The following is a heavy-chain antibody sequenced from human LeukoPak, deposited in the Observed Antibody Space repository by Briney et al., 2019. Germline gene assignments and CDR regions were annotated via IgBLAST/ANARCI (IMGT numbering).Heavy chain of an antibody. V-gene: IGHV4-59*12. Sequence: SETLSLTCTVAGGSISSYYWSWIRQPPGKGLEWIGYIYYSGSTNYNPSLKSRVTISVDTSKNQFSLKLSSVTAADTAVYYCARDGLDIVATIGDAFDIWGQGTMVTVSS. CDR1: GGSISSYY. CDR2: IYYSGST. J-gene: IGHJ3*02. D-gene: IGHD5-12*01. CDR3: ARDGLDIVATIGDAFDI.